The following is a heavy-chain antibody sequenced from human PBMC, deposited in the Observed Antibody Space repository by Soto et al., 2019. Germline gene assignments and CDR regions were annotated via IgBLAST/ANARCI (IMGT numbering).Heavy chain of an antibody. D-gene: IGHD6-6*01. CDR2: IYNGGTT. Sequence: QVQLQETSPGLVKPSQTLSLTCTVSGGSIGSGRYFWIWIRQHPGKGLEWIGYIYNGGTTYYNPSLKSRVTVSVDTSKNQFSLELSSVTAADTAVYYCARQGYSSSSNRGYGGQGTLVIVSS. CDR1: GGSIGSGRYF. V-gene: IGHV4-31*03. J-gene: IGHJ4*02. CDR3: ARQGYSSSSNRGY.